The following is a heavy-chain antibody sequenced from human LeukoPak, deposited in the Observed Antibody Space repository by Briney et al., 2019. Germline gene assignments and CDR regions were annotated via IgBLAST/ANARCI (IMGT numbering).Heavy chain of an antibody. CDR2: TSYDGTNK. D-gene: IGHD6-13*01. CDR1: GFTFKNYG. CDR3: TREAGYGSSWPLDY. Sequence: GGSLRLSCAASGFTFKNYGLHWVRQAPGKGLEWVAGTSYDGTNKYYADSVKGRFTISRDNSKNTLHLQMDSLRPEDTAVYYCTREAGYGSSWPLDYWGQGNLDTVSS. V-gene: IGHV3-30-3*01. J-gene: IGHJ4*02.